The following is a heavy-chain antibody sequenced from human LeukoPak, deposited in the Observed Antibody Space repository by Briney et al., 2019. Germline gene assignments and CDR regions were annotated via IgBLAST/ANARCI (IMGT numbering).Heavy chain of an antibody. D-gene: IGHD1-26*01. J-gene: IGHJ6*02. V-gene: IGHV4-61*01. CDR1: GDSTSSDRYY. Sequence: SETLSLTCTVSGDSTSSDRYYGGWVRQPPGKGLEWIGYIYYSGSTNYNPSLKSRVTISVDTSKNQFSLKLSSVTAADTAVYYCASRSGSYYSYYGMDVWSQGTTVTVSS. CDR3: ASRSGSYYSYYGMDV. CDR2: IYYSGST.